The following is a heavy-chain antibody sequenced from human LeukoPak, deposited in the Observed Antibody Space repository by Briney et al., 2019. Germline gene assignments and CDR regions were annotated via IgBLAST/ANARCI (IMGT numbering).Heavy chain of an antibody. V-gene: IGHV3-21*01. Sequence: PGGSLRLSCAASGFTFASYEMNWVRQAPGKGLECVSSISSGSSYIYYSESVKGRFTISRDNAKNSLYLQMNSLRAEDTAVYYCVSDSGSYAPLAYWGQGTLVTVSS. J-gene: IGHJ4*02. CDR3: VSDSGSYAPLAY. CDR1: GFTFASYE. CDR2: ISSGSSYI. D-gene: IGHD1-26*01.